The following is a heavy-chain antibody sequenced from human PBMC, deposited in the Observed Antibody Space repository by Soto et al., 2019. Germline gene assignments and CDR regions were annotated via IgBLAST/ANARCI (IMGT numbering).Heavy chain of an antibody. Sequence: QLQLQESGSGLVKPSQTLSLTCAVSGGSISSGGYSWSWIRQPPGKGLEWIGYIYHSGSTYYNPSLESRVTISVDTSKNQFSLELSSVTAADTAVYYWAXXXXXXXXXXXXXXXXXXXXXXGQGTTVTVSS. CDR3: AXXXXXXXXXXXXXXXXXXXXX. CDR1: GGSISSGGYS. CDR2: IYHSGST. J-gene: IGHJ6*02. V-gene: IGHV4-30-2*01.